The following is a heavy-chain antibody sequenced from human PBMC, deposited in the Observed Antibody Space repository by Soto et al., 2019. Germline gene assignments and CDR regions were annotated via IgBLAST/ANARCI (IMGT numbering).Heavy chain of an antibody. D-gene: IGHD6-13*01. CDR1: SGSISSSNW. V-gene: IGHV4-4*02. CDR3: ARDLRAGAGPNWFDP. Sequence: SETLSLTCAVSSGSISSSNWWSWVRQPPGKGLEWIGEIYHSGSTNYNPSLKSRVTISVDKSKNQFSLKLSSVTAADTAVYYCARDLRAGAGPNWFDPWGQGTLVTVSS. CDR2: IYHSGST. J-gene: IGHJ5*02.